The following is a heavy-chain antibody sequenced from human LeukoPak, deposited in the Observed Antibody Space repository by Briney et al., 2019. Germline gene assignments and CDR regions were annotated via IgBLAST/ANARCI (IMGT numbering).Heavy chain of an antibody. J-gene: IGHJ6*03. D-gene: IGHD6-19*01. Sequence: GGSLRLSCAASGFTFSSYEMNWVRQAPGKGLEWVSYISSSGSTIYYADSVKGRFTISRDNAKNSLYLQMNSLRAEGTAVYYCAKARGSSGWSDMDVWGKGTTVTVSS. CDR3: AKARGSSGWSDMDV. V-gene: IGHV3-48*03. CDR2: ISSSGSTI. CDR1: GFTFSSYE.